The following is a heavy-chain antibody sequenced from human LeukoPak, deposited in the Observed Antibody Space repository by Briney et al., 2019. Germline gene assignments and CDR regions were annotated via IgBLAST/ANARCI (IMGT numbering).Heavy chain of an antibody. D-gene: IGHD3-3*01. V-gene: IGHV1-69*13. CDR1: GGTFSSYA. CDR3: ARQGPYYDFWSGYDYFYYFDY. Sequence: SVKVSCKASGGTFSSYAISWVRQAPGQGLEWMGGIIPIFGTANYAQKFQGRVTITADESASTAYMELSSLRSEDTAVYYCARQGPYYDFWSGYDYFYYFDYWGQGTLVTVSS. CDR2: IIPIFGTA. J-gene: IGHJ4*02.